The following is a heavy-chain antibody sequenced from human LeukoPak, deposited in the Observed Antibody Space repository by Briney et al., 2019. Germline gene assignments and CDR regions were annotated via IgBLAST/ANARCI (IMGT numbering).Heavy chain of an antibody. J-gene: IGHJ6*03. CDR3: ARDLDSSSWLERYYYYMDV. V-gene: IGHV4-4*07. CDR1: GGSISSYY. CDR2: IYTSGST. Sequence: SETLSLTCTVSGGSISSYYWSWIRQPAGKGLEWIGRIYTSGSTNYNPSLKSRVTMSVDTSKNQFSLKLSSVTAADTAVYYCARDLDSSSWLERYYYYMDVWGKGTTVTVSS. D-gene: IGHD6-13*01.